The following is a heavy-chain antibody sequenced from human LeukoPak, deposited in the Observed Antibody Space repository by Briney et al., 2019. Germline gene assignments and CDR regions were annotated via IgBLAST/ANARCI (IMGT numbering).Heavy chain of an antibody. J-gene: IGHJ4*02. D-gene: IGHD1-26*01. V-gene: IGHV3-7*01. Sequence: GGSLRLSCAASGFTFSSYWMSWVRQAPGKGLEWVANIKQNGNEKYYVDSVKGRFTISRDNAKKSLYLQMNSLRAEDPAVYYCARERTLLSIVGKDELDSTGEGTLVT. CDR3: ARERTLLSIVGKDELDS. CDR2: IKQNGNEK. CDR1: GFTFSSYW.